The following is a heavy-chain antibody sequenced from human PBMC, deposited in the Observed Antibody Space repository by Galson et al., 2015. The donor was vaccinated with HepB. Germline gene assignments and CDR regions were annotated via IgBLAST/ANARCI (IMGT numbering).Heavy chain of an antibody. CDR2: IWYDGSNK. D-gene: IGHD2-21*01. CDR1: GFTFSSYG. J-gene: IGHJ2*01. Sequence: SLRLSCAASGFTFSSYGMHWVRQAPGKGLEWVAVIWYDGSNKYYADSVKGRFTISRDNSKNTLYLQMNSLRAEDTAVYYCARPLWWLGPIDLWGRGTLVTVSS. CDR3: ARPLWWLGPIDL. V-gene: IGHV3-33*01.